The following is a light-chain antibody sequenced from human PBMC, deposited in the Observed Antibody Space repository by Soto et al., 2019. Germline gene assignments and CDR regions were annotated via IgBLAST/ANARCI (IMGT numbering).Light chain of an antibody. J-gene: IGLJ2*01. CDR1: SSNIGAGYD. Sequence: QSVLTQPPSESRAPGQRVTISCTGSSSNIGAGYDVHWYQQLPGTAPKLLIYGNSNRPSGVPDRFSGSKSGTSASLAITGLQAEDEADDFCQSYDSGLSGYVVFGGGTKLTLL. CDR2: GNS. V-gene: IGLV1-40*01. CDR3: QSYDSGLSGYVV.